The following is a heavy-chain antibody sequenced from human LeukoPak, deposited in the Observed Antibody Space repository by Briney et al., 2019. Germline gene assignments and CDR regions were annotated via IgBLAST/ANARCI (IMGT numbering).Heavy chain of an antibody. D-gene: IGHD2-15*01. J-gene: IGHJ3*01. CDR2: ISYDGRDN. CDR3: AKARLPTNSWYSDSFDS. V-gene: IGHV3-30*18. CDR1: GFTFSNYG. Sequence: PGRSLRLSCAASGFTFSNYGMNWVRQAPGKGLEWVAVISYDGRDNYYADSVKGRFTISRDNSKSDLFLLMTSLRTEDTALYYCAKARLPTNSWYSDSFDSWGQGTMVTVSS.